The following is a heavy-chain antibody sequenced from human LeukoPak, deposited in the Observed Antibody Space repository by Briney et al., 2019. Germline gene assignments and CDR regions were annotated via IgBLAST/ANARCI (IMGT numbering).Heavy chain of an antibody. Sequence: GESLKISCKGSGYSFSNYWLGWVRQMPGKGLEWMGIIYPGDSDTRYSPSFQGQVTISADKSISTAYLQWSSLKASDTAMYYCARVDYYDRSGYFDYWGQGTLVTVSS. D-gene: IGHD3-22*01. CDR3: ARVDYYDRSGYFDY. J-gene: IGHJ4*02. CDR1: GYSFSNYW. CDR2: IYPGDSDT. V-gene: IGHV5-51*01.